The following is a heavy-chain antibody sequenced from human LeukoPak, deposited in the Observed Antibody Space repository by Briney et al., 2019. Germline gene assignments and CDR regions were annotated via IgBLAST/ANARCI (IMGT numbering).Heavy chain of an antibody. CDR3: ARDPQNGAAARINWFDP. D-gene: IGHD6-13*01. J-gene: IGHJ5*02. V-gene: IGHV1-8*01. Sequence: ASVKVSCKASGYTFTSYDINWVRQATGQGLEWMGWMNLNSGNTGYAQKFLGRVTMTRNTSISTAYMELSSLRSEDTAVYYCARDPQNGAAARINWFDPWGQGTLVTVSS. CDR2: MNLNSGNT. CDR1: GYTFTSYD.